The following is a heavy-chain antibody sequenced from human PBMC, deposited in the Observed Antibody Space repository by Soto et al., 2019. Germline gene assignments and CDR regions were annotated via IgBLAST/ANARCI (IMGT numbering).Heavy chain of an antibody. CDR2: ISSSGSTI. V-gene: IGHV3-11*01. J-gene: IGHJ6*03. CDR1: GFTFSDYY. D-gene: IGHD3-10*01. CDR3: ARTMVRGVMTLQHYYYMDV. Sequence: QVQLVESGGGLVKPGGSLRLSSAASGFTFSDYYMSWIRQAPGKGLEWVSYISSSGSTIYYADSVKGRFTISRDNAKNSLYLQMNSLRAEDTAVYYCARTMVRGVMTLQHYYYMDVWGKGTTVTVSS.